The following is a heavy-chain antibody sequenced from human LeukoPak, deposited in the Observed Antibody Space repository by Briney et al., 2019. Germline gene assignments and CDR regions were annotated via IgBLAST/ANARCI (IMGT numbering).Heavy chain of an antibody. D-gene: IGHD3-10*01. Sequence: ASVKVSCKASGYTFTGNYMHWGRKPPEQGLGWMGWTNPNSGGTNYAQKFQGRVTMTRATSISTAYMELSRLRSDDTAVYYCAREKDLPYYGSGRVGYWGQGTLVTVSS. CDR3: AREKDLPYYGSGRVGY. V-gene: IGHV1-2*02. CDR1: GYTFTGNY. CDR2: TNPNSGGT. J-gene: IGHJ4*02.